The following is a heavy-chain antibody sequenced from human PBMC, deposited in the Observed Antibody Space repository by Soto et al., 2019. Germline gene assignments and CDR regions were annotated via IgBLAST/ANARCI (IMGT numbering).Heavy chain of an antibody. CDR3: AKDRAYQGMGVYYFDY. V-gene: IGHV3-30*18. CDR2: ISYDGSNK. D-gene: IGHD2-8*02. CDR1: GFPFSSYW. Sequence: GGSLRLSCAAPGFPFSSYWLHWVRQAPGKGLEWVAVISYDGSNKYYADSVKGRFTISRDNSKNTLYLQMNSLRAEDTAVYYCAKDRAYQGMGVYYFDYWGQGTLVTVSS. J-gene: IGHJ4*02.